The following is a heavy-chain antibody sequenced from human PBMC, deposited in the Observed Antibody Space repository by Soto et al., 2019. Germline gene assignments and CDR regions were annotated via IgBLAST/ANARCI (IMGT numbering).Heavy chain of an antibody. V-gene: IGHV3-33*01. Sequence: QVQLVESGGGVVQPGRSLRLSCAASGFTFSSYGMHWVRQAPGKGLEWVAVIWYDGSNKYYADSVKGRFTISRDNSKNTLYLQMNSLRAEDTAVYYCARARIAVAGNWYFDYWGQGTLVTVSS. CDR1: GFTFSSYG. CDR3: ARARIAVAGNWYFDY. CDR2: IWYDGSNK. D-gene: IGHD6-19*01. J-gene: IGHJ4*02.